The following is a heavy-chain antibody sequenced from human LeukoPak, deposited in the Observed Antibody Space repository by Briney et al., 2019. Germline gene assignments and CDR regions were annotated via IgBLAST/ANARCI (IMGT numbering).Heavy chain of an antibody. CDR1: GGSISSYY. CDR2: IYYSGST. CDR3: ARHGGYSYGFPHWYFDL. V-gene: IGHV4-59*08. Sequence: SETLSLTCTVSGGSISSYYWSWIRQPPGKGLEWIGYIYYSGSTNYNPSLKSRVTISVDTSKNQFSLKLSSVTAADTAVYYCARHGGYSYGFPHWYFDLWGRGTLVTVSS. J-gene: IGHJ2*01. D-gene: IGHD5-18*01.